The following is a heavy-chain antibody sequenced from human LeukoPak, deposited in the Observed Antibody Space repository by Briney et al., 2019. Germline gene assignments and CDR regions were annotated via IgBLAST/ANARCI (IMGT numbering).Heavy chain of an antibody. CDR3: ARDRWGNDAFDI. CDR2: IYTSGST. D-gene: IGHD7-27*01. V-gene: IGHV4-4*07. J-gene: IGHJ3*02. Sequence: SETLSLTCTASGGSMSAYYWSWIRQPAGKGLEWIGRIYTSGSTNYNPSLKSRVTMSVDTSKNQFSLKLSSVTAADTAVYYCARDRWGNDAFDIWGQGTMVTVSS. CDR1: GGSMSAYY.